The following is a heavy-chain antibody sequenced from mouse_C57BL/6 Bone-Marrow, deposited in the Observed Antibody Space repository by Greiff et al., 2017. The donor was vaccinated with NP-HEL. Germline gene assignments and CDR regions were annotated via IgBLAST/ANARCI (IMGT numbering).Heavy chain of an antibody. Sequence: QVQLQQPGPELVKPGASVKLSCKASGYTFTSYDINWVKQRPGQGLEWIGWIYPRDGSTKYNEKFKGKATLTVDTSSSTAYMELHSLTSEDSAVYFCARENWDDGVAYWGQGTLVTVSA. V-gene: IGHV1-85*01. D-gene: IGHD4-1*01. CDR2: IYPRDGST. J-gene: IGHJ3*01. CDR1: GYTFTSYD. CDR3: ARENWDDGVAY.